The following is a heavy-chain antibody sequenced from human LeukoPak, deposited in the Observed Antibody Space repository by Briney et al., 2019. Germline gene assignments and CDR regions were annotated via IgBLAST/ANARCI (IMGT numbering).Heavy chain of an antibody. CDR1: GYTFTSYG. CDR2: ISAYNGNT. D-gene: IGHD3-9*01. V-gene: IGHV1-18*01. CDR3: ARSTYYDILTGCIYYYYYMDV. J-gene: IGHJ6*03. Sequence: GASVKVSCKASGYTFTSYGISWVRQAPGQGLEWMGWISAYNGNTNYAQKLQGRVTMTTDTSTSTAYMELRSLRSDDTAVYYCARSTYYDILTGCIYYYYYMDVWGKGTTVTVSS.